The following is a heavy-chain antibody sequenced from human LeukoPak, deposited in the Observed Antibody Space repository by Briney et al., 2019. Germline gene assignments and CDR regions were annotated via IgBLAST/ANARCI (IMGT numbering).Heavy chain of an antibody. CDR3: AGRSARYFDS. CDR2: VFYSGPT. V-gene: IGHV4-59*01. CDR1: GDSIDSYY. J-gene: IGHJ4*02. D-gene: IGHD1-26*01. Sequence: PSETLSLTCTVSGDSIDSYYWSWIRQPPGEGLQWIGYVFYSGPTNYDASLKSRVAISVDRSKNQFSLKLTSVSAAGTAVYYCAGRSARYFDSWGQGTPVTVSS.